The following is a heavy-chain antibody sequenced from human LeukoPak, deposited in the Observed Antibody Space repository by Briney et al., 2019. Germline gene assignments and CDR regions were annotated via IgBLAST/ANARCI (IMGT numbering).Heavy chain of an antibody. D-gene: IGHD2-2*01. V-gene: IGHV3-21*01. J-gene: IGHJ6*03. CDR1: GFTFSSYS. CDR3: AREGVVVPPYNMDV. CDR2: ISSSGSFK. Sequence: GGSLRLSRSASGFTFSSYSMNWVRQAPGKGLEWVSSISSSGSFKYYADSVKGRFTISRDNAKNSLYLQMNSLRAEDTAVYYCAREGVVVPPYNMDVWGKGTTVTVSS.